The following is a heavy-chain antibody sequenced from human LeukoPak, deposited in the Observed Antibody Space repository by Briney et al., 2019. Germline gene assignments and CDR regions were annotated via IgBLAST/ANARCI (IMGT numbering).Heavy chain of an antibody. CDR3: AREHCSGGSCYPDAFDI. CDR2: ISSSSSYI. CDR1: GFTFSSYS. V-gene: IGHV3-21*01. J-gene: IGHJ3*02. D-gene: IGHD2-15*01. Sequence: GGSLRLSCAASGFTFSSYSMNWVRQAPGKGLEWVSSISSSSSYIYYADSVKGRFTISRDNANNSLYLQMNSLRAEDTAVYYCAREHCSGGSCYPDAFDIWGQGTMVTVSS.